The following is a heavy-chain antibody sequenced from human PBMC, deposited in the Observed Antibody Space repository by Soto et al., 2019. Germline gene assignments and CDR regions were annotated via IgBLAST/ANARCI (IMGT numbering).Heavy chain of an antibody. CDR2: ISYDGSNK. Sequence: GGSLRLSCAASGFTFSSYGMHWVRQAPGKGLEWVAVISYDGSNKYYADSVKGRFTISRDNSKNTLYLQMNSLRAEDTAVYYCAKGPGDFWSGYYDYWGQGTLVTVSS. V-gene: IGHV3-30*18. CDR1: GFTFSSYG. D-gene: IGHD3-3*01. J-gene: IGHJ4*02. CDR3: AKGPGDFWSGYYDY.